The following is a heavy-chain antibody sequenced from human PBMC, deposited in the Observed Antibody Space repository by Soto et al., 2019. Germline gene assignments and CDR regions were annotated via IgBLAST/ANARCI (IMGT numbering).Heavy chain of an antibody. CDR3: ARNSMLMGATPLNY. Sequence: QVQLVQSGAEVKKPGASVKVSCKASGYTFTSYGISWVRQAPGRGLEWMGWISAYNGNTNYAQKLQGRVTMTTDTSSSTAYMELRSLRSDDTAVYYCARNSMLMGATPLNYWGQGTLVTVSS. D-gene: IGHD1-26*01. CDR1: GYTFTSYG. CDR2: ISAYNGNT. J-gene: IGHJ4*02. V-gene: IGHV1-18*01.